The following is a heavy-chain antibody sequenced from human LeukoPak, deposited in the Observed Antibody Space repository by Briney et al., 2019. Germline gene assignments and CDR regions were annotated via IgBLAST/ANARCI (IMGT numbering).Heavy chain of an antibody. CDR2: INPKSGGA. CDR1: GYTFIDYF. CDR3: ARALRTDILTTDY. D-gene: IGHD3-9*01. J-gene: IGHJ4*02. V-gene: IGHV1-2*02. Sequence: ASVKVSCKASGYTFIDYFVHWVRQAPGQGLEWMGWINPKSGGANYAQNFQGRVSMTRDTSISAACLEVSGPRSDDTAVYYCARALRTDILTTDYWGQGTLVTVSS.